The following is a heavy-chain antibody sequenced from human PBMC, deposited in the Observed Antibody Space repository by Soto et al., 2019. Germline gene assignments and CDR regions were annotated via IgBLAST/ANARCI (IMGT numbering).Heavy chain of an antibody. CDR3: ARAWGGYFDY. CDR2: IYYSEST. D-gene: IGHD3-16*01. V-gene: IGHV4-31*03. CDR1: GGSISSGGYY. Sequence: QVQLQESGPGLVKPSQTLSLTCTVSGGSISSGGYYWSWIRQHPGKGLEWIGYIYYSESTHYNPSLKSRVTISVDTSKNQLSLKLSSVTAADTSVYYCARAWGGYFDYWGQGTLVTVSS. J-gene: IGHJ4*02.